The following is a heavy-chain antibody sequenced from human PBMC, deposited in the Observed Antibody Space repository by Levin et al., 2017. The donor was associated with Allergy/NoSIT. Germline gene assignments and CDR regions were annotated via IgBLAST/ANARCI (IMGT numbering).Heavy chain of an antibody. D-gene: IGHD6-13*01. J-gene: IGHJ3*02. CDR1: GGSISSYY. Sequence: ESLKISCTVSGGSISSYYWSWIRQPAGKGLEWIGRIYTSGSTNYNPSLKSRVTMSVDTSKNQFSLKLSSVTAADTAVYYCARDGGLSHDVYSSSWDDAFDIWGQGTMVTVSS. CDR2: IYTSGST. V-gene: IGHV4-4*07. CDR3: ARDGGLSHDVYSSSWDDAFDI.